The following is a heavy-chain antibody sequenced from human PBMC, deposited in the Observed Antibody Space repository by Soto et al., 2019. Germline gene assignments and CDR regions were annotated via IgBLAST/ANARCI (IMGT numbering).Heavy chain of an antibody. V-gene: IGHV3-53*01. J-gene: IGHJ4*02. D-gene: IGHD3-22*01. CDR2: IHTGGST. CDR1: GLTVTNNY. Sequence: PGGSLRLSCAASGLTVTNNYMCWVRQPPGKGLEWVSVIHTGGSTYYADSVKGRFTISRDNSKNTLFLQMNSLRAEDTAVYYCAREVYYYDSSGYYYYFDYWGQGTLVTVSS. CDR3: AREVYYYDSSGYYYYFDY.